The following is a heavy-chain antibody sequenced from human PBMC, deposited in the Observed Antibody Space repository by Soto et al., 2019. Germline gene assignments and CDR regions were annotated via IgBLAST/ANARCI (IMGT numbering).Heavy chain of an antibody. Sequence: SETLSLTCAVSGGSISSGGYSWSWIRQPPGKGLEWIGYIYHSGSTYYNPSLKSRVTISVDRSKNQFSLKLSSVTAADTAVYYCASSMNYDILTGLDYWGQGTLVTVSS. CDR3: ASSMNYDILTGLDY. J-gene: IGHJ4*02. CDR2: IYHSGST. D-gene: IGHD3-9*01. V-gene: IGHV4-30-2*01. CDR1: GGSISSGGYS.